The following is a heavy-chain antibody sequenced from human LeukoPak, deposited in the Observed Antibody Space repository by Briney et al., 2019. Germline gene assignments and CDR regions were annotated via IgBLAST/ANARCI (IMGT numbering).Heavy chain of an antibody. D-gene: IGHD6-19*01. CDR1: GFTFSSYA. CDR2: ISGSGGST. V-gene: IGHV3-23*01. Sequence: PGGSLRLSCAASGFTFSSYAMSWVRQAPGKGLEWVSAISGSGGSTYYADSVKGRFTISRDNSKNTLYLQMNSLRAEDTAVYYCARRAVGNSYYYSMDVWGKGTTVTVSS. CDR3: ARRAVGNSYYYSMDV. J-gene: IGHJ6*03.